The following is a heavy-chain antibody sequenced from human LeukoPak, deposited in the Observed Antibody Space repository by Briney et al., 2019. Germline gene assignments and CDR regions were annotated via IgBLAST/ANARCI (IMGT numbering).Heavy chain of an antibody. CDR2: SSSDGSST. V-gene: IGHV3-74*01. J-gene: IGHJ4*02. Sequence: GGSLRLSCAASGFIFSSHWMHWVRQAPGKGLVWVSRSSSDGSSTSYADSVKGRFTMSRDNAKNTLYLQMNGLRAEDTAVYYCARVSRFPGIASDYWGQGTLVTVSS. D-gene: IGHD6-13*01. CDR3: ARVSRFPGIASDY. CDR1: GFIFSSHW.